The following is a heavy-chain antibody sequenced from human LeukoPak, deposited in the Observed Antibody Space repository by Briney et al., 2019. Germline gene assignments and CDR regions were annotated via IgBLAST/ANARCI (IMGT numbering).Heavy chain of an antibody. CDR3: ARGNGWYEP. CDR1: GASMTGRY. Sequence: SETLSFTCSVSGASMTGRYWSWIRQPPGKGLEWIGYIFYTGRANYNPSLKSRVTMSVDTSKRQVSLNLSSVTAADTALYHCARGNGWYEPWGQGTLVTVSS. CDR2: IFYTGRA. D-gene: IGHD2-8*01. J-gene: IGHJ5*02. V-gene: IGHV4-59*11.